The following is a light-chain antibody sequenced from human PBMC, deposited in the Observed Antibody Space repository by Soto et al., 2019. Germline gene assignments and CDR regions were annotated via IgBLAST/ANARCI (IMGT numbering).Light chain of an antibody. Sequence: QSALTQPASVSWSPGQSITVSCTGTSSDIGGYNYASWYQQHPGKAPKLMIYEVRNRPSGVSNRFSGSKSGNTASLTISGLQAEDEADYYCSSFTSGALYVFGTGTKVTVL. CDR3: SSFTSGALYV. J-gene: IGLJ1*01. CDR2: EVR. CDR1: SSDIGGYNY. V-gene: IGLV2-14*01.